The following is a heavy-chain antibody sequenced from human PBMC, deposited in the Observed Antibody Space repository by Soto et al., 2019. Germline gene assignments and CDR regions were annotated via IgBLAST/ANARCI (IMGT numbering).Heavy chain of an antibody. V-gene: IGHV3-30*18. CDR2: ISYDGSNK. J-gene: IGHJ4*02. CDR1: GFTFGSYG. CDR3: AKDRYYDSYYFDY. D-gene: IGHD3-22*01. Sequence: GGSLRLSCAASGFTFGSYGRHWVRQAPGKGLEWVAVISYDGSNKYYADSVKGRFTISRDNSKNTLYLQMNSLRAEDTAVYYCAKDRYYDSYYFDYWGQGTLVTVSS.